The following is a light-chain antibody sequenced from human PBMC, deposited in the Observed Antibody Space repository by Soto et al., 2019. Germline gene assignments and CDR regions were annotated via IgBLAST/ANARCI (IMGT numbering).Light chain of an antibody. Sequence: QVTQSPPTLSSSLGDSVTITCRASQTISTWMAWYQQKPGKAPKLLVYDASTLQSGVASRFSGSGSGTEFTLIISGLQPDDSATYYCQQYPNTNNPWMCGQGTKVDIK. V-gene: IGKV1-5*01. CDR2: DAS. CDR1: QTISTW. CDR3: QQYPNTNNPWM. J-gene: IGKJ1*01.